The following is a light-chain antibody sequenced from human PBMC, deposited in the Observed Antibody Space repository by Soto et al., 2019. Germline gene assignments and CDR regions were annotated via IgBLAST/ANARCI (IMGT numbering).Light chain of an antibody. J-gene: IGKJ1*01. V-gene: IGKV1-5*03. CDR1: QSINSW. CDR2: RAS. CDR3: QQYNTYPWT. Sequence: DIQMTQSPSTLSASVGDRVTITCRASQSINSWLAWYQQKPGKAPQFLIYRASSLESGVPSRFSGSGSGTEFTLTIISLQPDDFATYYCQQYNTYPWTFGQGTKVEIK.